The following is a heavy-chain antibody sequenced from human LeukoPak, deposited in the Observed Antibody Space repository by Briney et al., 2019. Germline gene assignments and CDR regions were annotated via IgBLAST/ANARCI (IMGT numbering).Heavy chain of an antibody. CDR1: GSTVTGYS. D-gene: IGHD3-16*01. Sequence: ASVKVSCKASGSTVTGYSMHCGRQAPGQGLEWMGWINPNSGGTNYAQKFQGRVTMTRDTSISTAYMELSRLRSDDTAVYYCARRVWGWNYDLDYWGQGTLVTVSS. J-gene: IGHJ4*02. CDR2: INPNSGGT. CDR3: ARRVWGWNYDLDY. V-gene: IGHV1-2*02.